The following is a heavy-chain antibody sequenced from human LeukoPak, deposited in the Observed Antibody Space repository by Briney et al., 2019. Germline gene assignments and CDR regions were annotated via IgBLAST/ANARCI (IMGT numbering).Heavy chain of an antibody. V-gene: IGHV4-39*01. CDR3: WHWNYSYYYMDV. CDR2: IYYSGST. J-gene: IGHJ6*03. Sequence: PSETLSLTCTVSGGSISSSSYYWGWIRQPPGKGLEWIGSIYYSGSTYYNPSLKSRVTISVDTSKNQFSLKLSSVTAADTAVYYCWHWNYSYYYMDVWGKGTTVTVSS. D-gene: IGHD1-1*01. CDR1: GGSISSSSYY.